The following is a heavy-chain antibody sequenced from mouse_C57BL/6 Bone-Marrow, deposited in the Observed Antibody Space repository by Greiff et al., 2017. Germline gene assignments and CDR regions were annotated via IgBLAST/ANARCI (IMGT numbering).Heavy chain of an antibody. CDR2: IWWDDDK. D-gene: IGHD1-1*01. CDR3: ARSYYGSSSWYFDV. V-gene: IGHV8-8*01. J-gene: IGHJ1*03. CDR1: GFSLSTFGMG. Sequence: QVTLKVCGPGILQPSQTLSLTCSFSGFSLSTFGMGVGWIRQPSGKGLEWLAHIWWDDDKYYNPALKSRLTISKDTSKNQVFLKIANVDTADTATYYCARSYYGSSSWYFDVWGTGTTVTVSS.